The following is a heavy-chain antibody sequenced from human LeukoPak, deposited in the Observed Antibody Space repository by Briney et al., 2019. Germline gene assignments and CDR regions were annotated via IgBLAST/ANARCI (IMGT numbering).Heavy chain of an antibody. Sequence: SETLSLTCTVSGGSISSGGYYWSWIRQHPGKGLEWIGYIYYSGSTYYNPSLKSRVTISVDTSKNQFSLKLSSVTAADTAVYYCARVPEYYYDSSGYYYLFDYWGQGTLDTVSS. D-gene: IGHD3-22*01. CDR2: IYYSGST. J-gene: IGHJ4*02. CDR3: ARVPEYYYDSSGYYYLFDY. V-gene: IGHV4-31*03. CDR1: GGSISSGGYY.